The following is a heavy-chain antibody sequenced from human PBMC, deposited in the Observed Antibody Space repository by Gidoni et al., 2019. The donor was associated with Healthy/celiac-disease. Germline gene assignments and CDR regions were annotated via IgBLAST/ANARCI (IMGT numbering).Heavy chain of an antibody. V-gene: IGHV3-21*01. CDR2: ISSSSSYI. J-gene: IGHJ4*02. CDR3: ARAGITIFGVVIFLDY. D-gene: IGHD3-3*01. CDR1: GFTFSSYS. Sequence: EVQLVESGGGLAKSGGSLRLSCAASGFTFSSYSMNWVRQAPGKGLEWVSSISSSSSYIYYADSVKGRFTISRDNAKNSLYLQMNSLRAEDTAVYYCARAGITIFGVVIFLDYWGQGTLVTVSS.